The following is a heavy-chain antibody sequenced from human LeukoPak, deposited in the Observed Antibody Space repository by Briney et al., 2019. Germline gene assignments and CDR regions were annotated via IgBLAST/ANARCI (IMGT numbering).Heavy chain of an antibody. Sequence: GGSLRLSCAASGFTFSSYSMNWVRQAPGKGLEWVSSISSSSSYIYYADSVKGRFTISRDNAKNSLYLQMNSLRAEDTAVYYCARDEYSSGWVRIYYFDYWGQGTLVTVSS. CDR3: ARDEYSSGWVRIYYFDY. V-gene: IGHV3-21*01. J-gene: IGHJ4*02. D-gene: IGHD6-19*01. CDR2: ISSSSSYI. CDR1: GFTFSSYS.